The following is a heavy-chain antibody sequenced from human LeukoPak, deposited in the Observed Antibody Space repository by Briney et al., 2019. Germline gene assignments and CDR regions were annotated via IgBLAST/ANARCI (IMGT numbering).Heavy chain of an antibody. Sequence: PGGSLRLSCAASGFTFSDYYMSWIRQAPGKGLEWVSYISSSGSTIYYADSVKGRFTISRDNAKNSLYLQMNSLRAEDTAVYYCARAGTSGYDPHYYYYGMDVWGQGTTVTVSS. J-gene: IGHJ6*02. CDR3: ARAGTSGYDPHYYYYGMDV. CDR2: ISSSGSTI. D-gene: IGHD5-12*01. V-gene: IGHV3-11*01. CDR1: GFTFSDYY.